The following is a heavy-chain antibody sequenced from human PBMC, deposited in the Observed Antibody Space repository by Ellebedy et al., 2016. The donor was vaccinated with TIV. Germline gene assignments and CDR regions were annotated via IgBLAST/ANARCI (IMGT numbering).Heavy chain of an antibody. J-gene: IGHJ4*02. D-gene: IGHD6-13*01. CDR1: GGSISSYY. CDR2: INHSGST. V-gene: IGHV4-34*01. Sequence: SETLSLTCTVSGGSISSYYWSWIRQPPGKGLEWIGEINHSGSTNYNPSLKSRVTISVDTSKNQFSLKLSSVTAADTAVYYCARHAARYSSSWYYFDYWGQGTLVTVSS. CDR3: ARHAARYSSSWYYFDY.